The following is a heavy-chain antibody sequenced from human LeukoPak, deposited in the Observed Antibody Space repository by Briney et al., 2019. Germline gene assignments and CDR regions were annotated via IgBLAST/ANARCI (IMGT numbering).Heavy chain of an antibody. CDR1: GFTFTDHY. CDR3: VREGEGPLSKDFDY. CDR2: IAPHSTFT. D-gene: IGHD2/OR15-2a*01. J-gene: IGHJ4*02. Sequence: ASMKVSCKSSGFTFTDHYIHWVRQGPGQGLERMGYIAPHSTFTSSPQEFQGRVTMTRDASMSTAYMELTRLTSDDTAVYYCVREGEGPLSKDFDYWGQGTLVTVSS. V-gene: IGHV1-2*02.